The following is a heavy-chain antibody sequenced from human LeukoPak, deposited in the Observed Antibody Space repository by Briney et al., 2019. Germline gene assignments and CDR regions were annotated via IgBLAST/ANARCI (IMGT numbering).Heavy chain of an antibody. V-gene: IGHV3-23*01. CDR3: ARDHLSDFWSGYPPNKLPDY. D-gene: IGHD3-3*01. J-gene: IGHJ4*02. Sequence: GGSLRLSCAASVFTFNSYAMSWVRQSPGKGLEWVSSISGSGGATYYADSVKGRFTISRDNSKNSLYLQMNSLRAEDTAVYYCARDHLSDFWSGYPPNKLPDYWGQGTLVTVSS. CDR2: ISGSGGAT. CDR1: VFTFNSYA.